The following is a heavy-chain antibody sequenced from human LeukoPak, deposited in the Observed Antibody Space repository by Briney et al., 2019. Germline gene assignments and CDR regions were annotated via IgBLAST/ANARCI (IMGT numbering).Heavy chain of an antibody. Sequence: PGGSLRLSCEASEFTFSSYWMHWVRQVPGKGLVWVSRINSDGSITSYADSVKGRFTISRDNAKNTLYLQMNSLRAEDTAVYYCARGVLAAGTRGFDIWGQGTMVTVSS. D-gene: IGHD6-13*01. J-gene: IGHJ3*02. CDR3: ARGVLAAGTRGFDI. CDR2: INSDGSIT. CDR1: EFTFSSYW. V-gene: IGHV3-74*01.